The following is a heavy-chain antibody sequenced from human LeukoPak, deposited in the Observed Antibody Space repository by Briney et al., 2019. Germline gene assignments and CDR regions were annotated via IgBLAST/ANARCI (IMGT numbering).Heavy chain of an antibody. J-gene: IGHJ2*01. Sequence: GASVKVSCKASGYTFTSYYMHWVRQAPGQGLEWMGIINPSGGSTSYAQKFQGRVTMTRDMSTSTVYMELSSLRSEDTAVYYCASGTPNRSAYWYFDLWGRGTLVTVSS. D-gene: IGHD6-13*01. CDR2: INPSGGST. CDR3: ASGTPNRSAYWYFDL. CDR1: GYTFTSYY. V-gene: IGHV1-46*01.